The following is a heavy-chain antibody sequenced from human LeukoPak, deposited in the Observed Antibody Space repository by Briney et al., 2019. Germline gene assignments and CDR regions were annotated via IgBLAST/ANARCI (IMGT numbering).Heavy chain of an antibody. CDR3: AKDTDYGDYTGHAFDI. CDR1: GFTFSSYA. Sequence: GGSLRLSCAASGFTFSSYAMSWVRQAPGKGLEWVSAISGSGGGTYYADSVKGRFTISRDTSENTLYLQMNSLRAEDTAVYYCAKDTDYGDYTGHAFDIWGQGTMVTVSS. CDR2: ISGSGGGT. D-gene: IGHD4-17*01. J-gene: IGHJ3*02. V-gene: IGHV3-23*01.